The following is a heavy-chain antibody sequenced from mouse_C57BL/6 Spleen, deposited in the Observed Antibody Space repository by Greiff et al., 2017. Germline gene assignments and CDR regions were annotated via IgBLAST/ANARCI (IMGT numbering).Heavy chain of an antibody. Sequence: QVQLKQSGAELVKPGASVKISCKASGYAFSSYWMNWVKQRPGKGREWIGQIYPGDGDTNYNGKFKGKATLTADKSSSTAYMQLSSLTSEDSAVYFCARKGTGSFDYWGQGTTLTVSS. CDR1: GYAFSSYW. D-gene: IGHD4-1*01. CDR3: ARKGTGSFDY. J-gene: IGHJ2*01. CDR2: IYPGDGDT. V-gene: IGHV1-80*01.